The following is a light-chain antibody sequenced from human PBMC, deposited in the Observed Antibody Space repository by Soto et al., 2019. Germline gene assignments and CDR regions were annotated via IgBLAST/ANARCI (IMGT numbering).Light chain of an antibody. V-gene: IGLV1-40*01. Sequence: QPVLTQPPSVSGAPGQRVTISCTGSSSNIGAGYDVHWYQQLPGTAPKLLIYGNSNRPSGVPDRFSGSKSGTSASLAITGVQDEDEADYYCQSYDSSLSGSVFGGGTKLAVL. J-gene: IGLJ3*02. CDR1: SSNIGAGYD. CDR3: QSYDSSLSGSV. CDR2: GNS.